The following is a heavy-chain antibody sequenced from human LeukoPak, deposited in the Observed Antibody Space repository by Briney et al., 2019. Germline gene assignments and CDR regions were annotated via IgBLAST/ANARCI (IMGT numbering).Heavy chain of an antibody. CDR3: ARGYSLDY. D-gene: IGHD5-18*01. CDR1: GGSISSSSYY. V-gene: IGHV4-39*07. Sequence: SETLSLTCTVSGGSISSSSYYWGWIRQPPGKGLEWIGSIYYSGSTYYNPSLKSRVTISVDTSKNQFSLKLSSVTAADTAVYYCARGYSLDYWGQGTLVTVSS. J-gene: IGHJ4*02. CDR2: IYYSGST.